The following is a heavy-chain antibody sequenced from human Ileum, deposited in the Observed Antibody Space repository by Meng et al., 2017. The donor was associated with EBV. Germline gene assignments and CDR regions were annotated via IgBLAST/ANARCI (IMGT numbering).Heavy chain of an antibody. CDR1: GFTFSNAW. V-gene: IGHV3-15*01. Sequence: QLGEFGGGLLKPWGSLGLSCAASGFTFSNAWSTWVRQAPGKGLEWVGRIKSTTDGGTTDYAAPVKGRFTISRDDSKNTLFLQMDSLKTEDTAVYYCEGWRYWGQGTLVTVSS. D-gene: IGHD2-15*01. CDR2: IKSTTDGGTT. J-gene: IGHJ4*02. CDR3: EGWRY.